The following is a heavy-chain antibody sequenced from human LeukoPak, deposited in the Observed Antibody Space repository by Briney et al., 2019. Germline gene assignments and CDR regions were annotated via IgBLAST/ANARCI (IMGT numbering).Heavy chain of an antibody. J-gene: IGHJ4*02. Sequence: PGGSLTLSCAASGFTFSSYEMNWVRQAPGRGLEWVSYISSTATTMHYADSVMGRFTISRDNAKKSLYLQMSSLRAEDTAVYYRAREGGYYLRSIDYWGQGTLVTVSS. D-gene: IGHD1-26*01. V-gene: IGHV3-48*03. CDR1: GFTFSSYE. CDR3: AREGGYYLRSIDY. CDR2: ISSTATTM.